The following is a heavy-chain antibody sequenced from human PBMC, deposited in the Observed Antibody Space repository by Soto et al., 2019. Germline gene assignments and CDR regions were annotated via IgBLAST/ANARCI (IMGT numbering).Heavy chain of an antibody. V-gene: IGHV1-46*01. J-gene: IGHJ4*02. CDR3: ASTSDGYNYYRDY. D-gene: IGHD5-12*01. CDR1: GYTFTGYY. CDR2: INPSGGST. Sequence: ASVKVSCKASGYTFTGYYMHWVRHAPGQGLEWMGIINPSGGSTSYAQKFQGRVTMTRDTSTSTVYMELSSLRSEDPAVYYCASTSDGYNYYRDYWGQGTLVTVSS.